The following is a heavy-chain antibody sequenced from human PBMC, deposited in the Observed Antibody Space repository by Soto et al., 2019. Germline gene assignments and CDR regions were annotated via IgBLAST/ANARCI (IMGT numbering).Heavy chain of an antibody. Sequence: EVQLLESGGGLVQPGGSLRLSCAASGFTFSTYAMSWVRQAPGKGLEWVSAISGSGGSTYYADSVKGRFTISRDNSKNTLYLQMNSLRAEDTAVYYCAKDTEWELLTFDYWGQGTLVTVSS. CDR2: ISGSGGST. V-gene: IGHV3-23*01. D-gene: IGHD1-26*01. CDR3: AKDTEWELLTFDY. J-gene: IGHJ4*02. CDR1: GFTFSTYA.